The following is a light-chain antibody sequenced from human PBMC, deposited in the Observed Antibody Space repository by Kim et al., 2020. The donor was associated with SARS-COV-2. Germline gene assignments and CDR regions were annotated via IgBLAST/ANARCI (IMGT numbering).Light chain of an antibody. CDR2: KAS. V-gene: IGKV1-5*03. CDR3: QQYDSYPLT. Sequence: DIQMTQSPSTLSASVGDRVTITCRASHSISDFLAWYQQKPGKAPNLLIYKASSLESGVPSRFSGSASGTDFTLTISSLQPDDFATYYCQQYDSYPLTFGGGTKVDIK. CDR1: HSISDF. J-gene: IGKJ4*01.